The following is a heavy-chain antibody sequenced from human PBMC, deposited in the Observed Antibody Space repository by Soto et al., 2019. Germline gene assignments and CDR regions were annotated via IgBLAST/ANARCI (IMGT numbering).Heavy chain of an antibody. J-gene: IGHJ3*02. D-gene: IGHD6-19*01. Sequence: ASVNVSCKASGYTFTSYYINWVRQATGQGLEWMGWMNPNSGNTGYAQKFQGRVTMTRNTSISTAYMELSSLRSEDTAVYYCARRQWLVLDAFDIWGQGTMVTVSS. CDR1: GYTFTSYY. V-gene: IGHV1-8*01. CDR3: ARRQWLVLDAFDI. CDR2: MNPNSGNT.